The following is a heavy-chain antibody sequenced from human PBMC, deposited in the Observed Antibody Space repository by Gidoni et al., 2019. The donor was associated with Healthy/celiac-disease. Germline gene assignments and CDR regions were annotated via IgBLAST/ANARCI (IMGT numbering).Heavy chain of an antibody. CDR2: IYYSGSI. CDR1: ACSIRSGDYY. J-gene: IGHJ1*01. D-gene: IGHD6-13*01. Sequence: QVQLQASGPGLVTPSPPLSLPCTVSACSIRSGDYYWSWIRQPPGKGLEWIGYIYYSGSIYYNPSRKSRVTISVDTSKNQFSLKRRSVTAADTAVYYCAGSSSWYMEYCKNWGQGTLVTVSS. CDR3: AGSSSWYMEYCKN. V-gene: IGHV4-30-4*01.